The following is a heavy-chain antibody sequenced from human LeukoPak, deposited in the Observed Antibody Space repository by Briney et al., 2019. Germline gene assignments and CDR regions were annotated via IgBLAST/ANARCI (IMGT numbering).Heavy chain of an antibody. CDR1: GFTFSSYE. J-gene: IGHJ4*02. V-gene: IGHV3-48*03. CDR3: ARGYYDSRGVY. CDR2: ISSSGSTI. D-gene: IGHD3-22*01. Sequence: GGSLRLSCAASGFTFSSYEMNWVRQAPGKGLEWVSYISSSGSTIYYADSVKGRFTISRDNAKNSLYLQMDSLRAEDTAVYYCARGYYDSRGVYWGQGTLVTVS.